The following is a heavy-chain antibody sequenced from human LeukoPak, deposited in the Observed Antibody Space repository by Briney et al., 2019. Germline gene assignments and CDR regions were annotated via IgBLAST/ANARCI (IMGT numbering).Heavy chain of an antibody. D-gene: IGHD5-12*01. CDR1: GGSISGYY. V-gene: IGHV4-59*01. Sequence: SETLSLTCTVSGGSISGYYWSWIRQPPGKGLEWIGYIYYSGSTNYNPSLKSRVTISVDTSKNQFSLKLSSVTAADTAVYYCARERGYSGYDYFDYWGQGTLVTVSS. CDR2: IYYSGST. J-gene: IGHJ4*02. CDR3: ARERGYSGYDYFDY.